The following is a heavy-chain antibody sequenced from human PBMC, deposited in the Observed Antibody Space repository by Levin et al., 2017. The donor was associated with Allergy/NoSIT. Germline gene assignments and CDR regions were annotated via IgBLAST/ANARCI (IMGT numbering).Heavy chain of an antibody. CDR3: ARVDYYGSGSYFN. CDR2: IIPILGIA. V-gene: IGHV1-69*02. D-gene: IGHD3-10*01. J-gene: IGHJ4*02. CDR1: GGTFSSYT. Sequence: SVKVSCKASGGTFSSYTISWVRQAPGQGLEWMGRIIPILGIANYAQKFQGRVTITADKSTSTAYMELSSLRSEDTAVYYCARVDYYGSGSYFNWGQGTLVTVSS.